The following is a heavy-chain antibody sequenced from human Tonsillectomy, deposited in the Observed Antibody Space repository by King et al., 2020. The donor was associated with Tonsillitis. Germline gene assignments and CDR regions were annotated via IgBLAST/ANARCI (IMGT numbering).Heavy chain of an antibody. V-gene: IGHV3-30*03. Sequence: VQLVESGGGVVQPGRSLRLSCAASGVPFSSYGMHWVRQAPGKGLEWVALISYDGKKKYYADPVKGRFTISRDNSKNTLYLQMHSLRAEDTAVYYCETTGFIEVVSDYWGQGTLVTVSS. J-gene: IGHJ4*02. CDR1: GVPFSSYG. CDR3: ETTGFIEVVSDY. CDR2: ISYDGKKK. D-gene: IGHD1-14*01.